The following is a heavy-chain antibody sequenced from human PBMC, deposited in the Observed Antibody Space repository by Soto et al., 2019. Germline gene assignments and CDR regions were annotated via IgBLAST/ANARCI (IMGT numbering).Heavy chain of an antibody. V-gene: IGHV4-61*01. CDR2: VYYTGTT. J-gene: IGHJ4*02. D-gene: IGHD3-10*01. CDR3: ARGDSFGSGRELFDY. Sequence: SETLSLTCSVSGGSVSSGSSYWSWIRQPPGKGLEWIGYVYYTGTTNYNPSLKSRVTVSVDTSKNQFSLRLTSVTAADTAMYFCARGDSFGSGRELFDYWGQGTRVTVSS. CDR1: GGSVSSGSSY.